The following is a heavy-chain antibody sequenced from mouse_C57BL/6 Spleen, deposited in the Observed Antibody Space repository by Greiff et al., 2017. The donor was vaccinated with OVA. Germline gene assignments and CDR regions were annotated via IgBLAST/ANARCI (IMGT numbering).Heavy chain of an antibody. J-gene: IGHJ2*01. CDR2: IWGDGST. Sequence: QVQLKESGPGLVAPSQSLSITCTVSGFSLTSYGVSWVRQPPGKGLEWLGVIWGDGSTNYHSAFISKLIFSKHNSKSQVFLKLISLKTDDTETYYCAKIDYDYDAYDFAYWGQGTTLTVSA. CDR1: GFSLTSYG. V-gene: IGHV2-3*01. CDR3: AKIDYDYDAYDFAY. D-gene: IGHD2-4*01.